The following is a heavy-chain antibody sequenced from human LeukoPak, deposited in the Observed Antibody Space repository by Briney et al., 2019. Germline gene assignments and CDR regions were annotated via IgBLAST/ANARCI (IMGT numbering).Heavy chain of an antibody. J-gene: IGHJ4*02. Sequence: ASVKVSCKASGYTFTGYYMHWVRRAPGQGHEWMGWINPNSGGTNYAQKFQGRVTMTRDTSISTAYMELSRLRSDDTAVYYCARDLWTFWSGYYWAYWGQGTLVTVSS. V-gene: IGHV1-2*02. CDR1: GYTFTGYY. CDR3: ARDLWTFWSGYYWAY. D-gene: IGHD3-3*01. CDR2: INPNSGGT.